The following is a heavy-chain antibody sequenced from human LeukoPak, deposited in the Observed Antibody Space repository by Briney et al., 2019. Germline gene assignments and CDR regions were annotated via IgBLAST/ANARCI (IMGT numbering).Heavy chain of an antibody. CDR2: ISAYNGNT. CDR3: ARVVGVVPAAMGFYYYYYYMDV. J-gene: IGHJ6*03. D-gene: IGHD2-2*01. Sequence: ASMKVSCKASGVTFTSYGISWVRQAPGQGLEWMGWISAYNGNTNYAQKLQGRVTMTTDTSTSTAYMELRSLRSDDTAVYYCARVVGVVPAAMGFYYYYYYMDVWGKGTTVTVSS. V-gene: IGHV1-18*01. CDR1: GVTFTSYG.